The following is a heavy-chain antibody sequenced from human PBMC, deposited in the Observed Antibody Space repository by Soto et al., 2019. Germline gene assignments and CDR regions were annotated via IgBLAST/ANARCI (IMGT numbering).Heavy chain of an antibody. CDR2: IYYSGST. D-gene: IGHD2-15*01. Sequence: QVQLQESGPGLVKPSQTLSLTCTVSGGSISSGDYYWSWIRPPPGKALEWIGYIYYSGSTYYNPYSKSRVTISVDTYKNQFSLKLRSVTATDTAVYYCSRDLRDLTGSGLDYWGQGTLVTVSS. CDR3: SRDLRDLTGSGLDY. CDR1: GGSISSGDYY. J-gene: IGHJ4*02. V-gene: IGHV4-30-4*01.